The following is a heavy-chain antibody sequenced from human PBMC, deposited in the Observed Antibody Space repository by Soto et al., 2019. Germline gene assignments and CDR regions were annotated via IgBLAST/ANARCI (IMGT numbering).Heavy chain of an antibody. V-gene: IGHV1-69*01. D-gene: IGHD2-21*02. CDR1: GDTFSSYA. CDR3: ARWHICGGVCYSRPSEDDY. CDR2: IIPIFGTA. J-gene: IGHJ4*02. Sequence: QVQLVQSGAEVKKPGSSVKVSCKASGDTFSSYAITWVRQAPGQGLEWMGGIIPIFGTATYAQKFQGRIAITAAESTTTAYMELSSLRSEDTAVYYCARWHICGGVCYSRPSEDDYWGQGTLVTVSS.